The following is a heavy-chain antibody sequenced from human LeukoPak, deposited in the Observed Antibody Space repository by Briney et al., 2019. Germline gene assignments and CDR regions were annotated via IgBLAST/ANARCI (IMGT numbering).Heavy chain of an antibody. J-gene: IGHJ4*02. CDR2: SSSSGATI. D-gene: IGHD3-10*01. Sequence: GGSLRPSCAASGFSLSDYHMSWIRQAPGKGLECVSYSSSSGATIYYADSVKGRFTISRDNAKNSLYLQMDSLRAEDTAMYYCARDQDFYGLIWGQGTLVTVSS. V-gene: IGHV3-11*01. CDR1: GFSLSDYH. CDR3: ARDQDFYGLI.